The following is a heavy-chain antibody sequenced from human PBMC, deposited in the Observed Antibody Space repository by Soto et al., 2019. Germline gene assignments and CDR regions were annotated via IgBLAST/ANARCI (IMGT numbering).Heavy chain of an antibody. J-gene: IGHJ6*02. CDR2: INHSGST. Sequence: PXETLSLTCSVYGWSFSGYYWSWIRQPPGKGLEWIGEINHSGSTNYNPSLKSRVTISVDTSKNQFSLKLSSVTAADTAVYYCARGRGRGSGSYYYYGMDVWGQGTTVTVSS. V-gene: IGHV4-34*01. CDR3: ARGRGRGSGSYYYYGMDV. CDR1: GWSFSGYY. D-gene: IGHD3-10*01.